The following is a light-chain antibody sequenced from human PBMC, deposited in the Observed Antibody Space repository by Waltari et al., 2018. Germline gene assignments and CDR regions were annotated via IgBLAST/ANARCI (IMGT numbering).Light chain of an antibody. CDR3: SSFAGSYTFYV. Sequence: QSALTQPRSVSGSPGQSVTIPCPGTTTDVGGYNYVSWYQQHPGKAPKLIIYDVSKRPSGVPDRFSGSKSGNTASLSISGLRAEDEADYYCSSFAGSYTFYVFGTGTKVTVL. CDR2: DVS. J-gene: IGLJ1*01. V-gene: IGLV2-11*01. CDR1: TTDVGGYNY.